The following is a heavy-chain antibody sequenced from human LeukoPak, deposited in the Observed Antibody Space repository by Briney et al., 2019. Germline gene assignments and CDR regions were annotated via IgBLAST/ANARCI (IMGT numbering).Heavy chain of an antibody. V-gene: IGHV4-34*01. CDR1: GGSFSGYY. D-gene: IGHD3-10*01. CDR3: ARGSAVRGVLNFDY. J-gene: IGHJ4*02. Sequence: SETLSPTCAVYGGSFSGYYWSWIRQPPGKGLEWIGEINHSGSTNYNPSLKSRVTISVDTSKNQFSLKLSSVTAADTAAYYCARGSAVRGVLNFDYWGQGTLVTVSS. CDR2: INHSGST.